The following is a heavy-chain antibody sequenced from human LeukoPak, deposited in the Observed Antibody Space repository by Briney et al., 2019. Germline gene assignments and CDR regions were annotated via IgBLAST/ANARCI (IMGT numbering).Heavy chain of an antibody. CDR1: GFTVSSYD. J-gene: IGHJ4*02. Sequence: GGSLRLSCAASGFTVSSYDMHWVRQATGKGLGWVSAIGTAGDTYYPGSVKGRFTISRENAKNSLYLQMNSLRAGDTAVYYCARGYYYDSSGYSFDYWGQGTLVTVSS. D-gene: IGHD3-22*01. CDR2: IGTAGDT. CDR3: ARGYYYDSSGYSFDY. V-gene: IGHV3-13*01.